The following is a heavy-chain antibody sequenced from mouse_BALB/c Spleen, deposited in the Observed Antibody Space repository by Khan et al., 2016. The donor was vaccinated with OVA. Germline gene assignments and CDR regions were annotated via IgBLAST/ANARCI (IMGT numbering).Heavy chain of an antibody. J-gene: IGHJ3*01. CDR3: VRGSGNYRFAY. CDR1: GYTFTDFS. D-gene: IGHD2-1*01. CDR2: ISTYYGDS. Sequence: QVQLQQSGAELVRPGVSVKISCKGSGYTFTDFSMHWVKQSHAKSLEWIGVISTYYGDSIYNQKFKGKATMTVDKSSSTAYMELARLTSEDSAIYYCVRGSGNYRFAYWGQGTLVTVSA. V-gene: IGHV1S137*01.